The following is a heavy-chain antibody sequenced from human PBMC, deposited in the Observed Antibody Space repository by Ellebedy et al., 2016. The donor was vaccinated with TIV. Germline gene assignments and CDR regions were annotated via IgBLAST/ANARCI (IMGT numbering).Heavy chain of an antibody. Sequence: PGGSLRLSCTASGFIVSDNYMNWVRQAPGKGLEWVSVIYSGGATSYADSVKGRFTISRHSSSNTLYLQMNALRADDTAVYYCGGGTGSYDREAGYFSYGMDVWGQGTTVTVSS. CDR2: IYSGGAT. D-gene: IGHD3-10*01. V-gene: IGHV3-53*04. CDR1: GFIVSDNY. CDR3: GGGTGSYDREAGYFSYGMDV. J-gene: IGHJ6*02.